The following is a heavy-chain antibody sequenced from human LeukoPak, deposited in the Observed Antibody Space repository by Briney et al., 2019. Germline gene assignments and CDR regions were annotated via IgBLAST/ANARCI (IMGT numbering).Heavy chain of an antibody. CDR3: ARVRKRGDFDY. V-gene: IGHV3-72*01. Sequence: GGSLRLSCAASGFTFSSYEMNWVRQAPGKGLEWVGRTRNKANSYTTEYAASVKGRFTISRDDSKNSLYLQMNSLKTEDTAVYYCARVRKRGDFDYWGQGTLVTVSS. CDR2: TRNKANSYTT. J-gene: IGHJ4*02. CDR1: GFTFSSYE. D-gene: IGHD1-26*01.